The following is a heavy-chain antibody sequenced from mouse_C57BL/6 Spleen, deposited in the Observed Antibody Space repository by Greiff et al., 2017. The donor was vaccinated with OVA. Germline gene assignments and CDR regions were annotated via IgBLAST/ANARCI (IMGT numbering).Heavy chain of an antibody. CDR1: GYTFTSYW. D-gene: IGHD1-1*01. J-gene: IGHJ2*01. CDR3: ASPHYGSSLFDY. V-gene: IGHV1-55*01. CDR2: IYPGSGST. Sequence: QVQLQQPGAELVKPGASVKMSCKASGYTFTSYWITWVTQRPGQGLEWIGDIYPGSGSTNYNEKFKSKATLTVDTSSSTAYMQLSSLTSEDSAVYYCASPHYGSSLFDYWGQGTTLTVSS.